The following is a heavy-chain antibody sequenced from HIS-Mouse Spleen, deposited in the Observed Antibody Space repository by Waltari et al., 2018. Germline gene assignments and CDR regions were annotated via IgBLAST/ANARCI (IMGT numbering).Heavy chain of an antibody. CDR3: ARDYGDNWFDP. V-gene: IGHV4-39*07. Sequence: QLQLQESGPGLVKPSETLSLTCTVSGGSISSSSYYWGWIRQPPGKGLAWIGSIYYSGSTYSNPSLKSRVTISVDTSKNQFSLKLSSVTAADTAVYYCARDYGDNWFDPWGQGTLVTVSS. J-gene: IGHJ5*02. CDR2: IYYSGST. CDR1: GGSISSSSYY. D-gene: IGHD4-17*01.